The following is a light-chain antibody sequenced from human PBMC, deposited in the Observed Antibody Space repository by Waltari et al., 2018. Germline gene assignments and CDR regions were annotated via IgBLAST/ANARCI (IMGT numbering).Light chain of an antibody. CDR2: SNT. V-gene: IGLV1-51*01. CDR1: TSNIGENN. J-gene: IGLJ2*01. CDR3: ATWDRILSAVI. Sequence: QSVLTQPPSVSAAPGQKVNISCSGSTSNIGENNVSWYQRLPGKDPRLLIFSNTERPSGFPDRFYGSKPDTSATLGITGLQTGDEAAYYCATWDRILSAVIIGGGSQLTVL.